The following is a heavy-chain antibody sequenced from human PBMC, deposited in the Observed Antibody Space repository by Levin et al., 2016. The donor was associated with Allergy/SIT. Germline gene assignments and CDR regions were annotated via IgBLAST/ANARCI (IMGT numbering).Heavy chain of an antibody. V-gene: IGHV1-18*01. Sequence: WVRQAPGQGLEWMGWISAYNGNTNYAQKLQGRVTMTTDTSTSTAYMELRSLRSDDTAVYYCARTLYDFWSGHLLGMDVWGQGTTVTVSS. CDR2: ISAYNGNT. J-gene: IGHJ6*02. D-gene: IGHD3-3*01. CDR3: ARTLYDFWSGHLLGMDV.